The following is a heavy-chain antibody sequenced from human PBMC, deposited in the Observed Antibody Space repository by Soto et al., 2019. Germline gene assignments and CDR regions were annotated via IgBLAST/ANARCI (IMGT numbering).Heavy chain of an antibody. V-gene: IGHV3-21*01. CDR3: TRDASRDSSARGWFDP. D-gene: IGHD6-13*01. Sequence: GGSLRLSCAASGSTFRSFTMNWVRQAPGKGLEWVSTISSNSAYICYTDALRGRFTISRDNAKNSLHLQMNSLRAEDTAVYYCTRDASRDSSARGWFDPWGPGTLVTVSS. CDR1: GSTFRSFT. J-gene: IGHJ5*02. CDR2: ISSNSAYI.